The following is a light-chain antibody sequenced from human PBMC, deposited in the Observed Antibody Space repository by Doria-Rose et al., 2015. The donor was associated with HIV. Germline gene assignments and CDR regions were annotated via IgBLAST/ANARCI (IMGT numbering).Light chain of an antibody. CDR2: DAS. V-gene: IGKV3-11*01. J-gene: IGKJ3*01. Sequence: SLSPGERATLSCRASQSVSSNLAWYQQKPGQAPRLLIYDASNRATGIPARFSGSGSGTDFTLTISSLEPEDFAVYFCQQRSNWPPIFTFGPGTKVGI. CDR1: QSVSSN. CDR3: QQRSNWPPIFT.